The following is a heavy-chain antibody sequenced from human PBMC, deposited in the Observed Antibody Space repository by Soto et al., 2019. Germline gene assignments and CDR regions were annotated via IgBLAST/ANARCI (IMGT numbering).Heavy chain of an antibody. J-gene: IGHJ4*02. CDR2: IVVGSGNA. CDR1: TFTFTSSA. D-gene: IGHD1-26*01. V-gene: IGHV1-58*01. Sequence: QMQLVQSGPEVKKPGTSVKVSCKASTFTFTSSAVQWVRQVRGQRLEWMGWIVVGSGNAKYAQKFQERVTITRDMSPGTAYWELSGRGSGEPAGYSWRKHREGATSYFDSWGQGTLLPVSS. CDR3: RKHREGATSYFDS.